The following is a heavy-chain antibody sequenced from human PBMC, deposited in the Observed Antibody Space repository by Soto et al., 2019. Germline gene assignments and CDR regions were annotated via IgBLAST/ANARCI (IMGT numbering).Heavy chain of an antibody. CDR3: ARRENYRDTSGYYGFFDY. J-gene: IGHJ4*02. V-gene: IGHV4-31*03. CDR1: GGSINGGSYY. D-gene: IGHD3-22*01. Sequence: QVQLQESGPGLVTPLQTLSLTCTVSGGSINGGSYYWSWIRQHPGKGLEWIGYISDSWSTYYNPSLWTRATISVDTSKNPFSLKLNSVTAADTAVYSCARRENYRDTSGYYGFFDYWGQGTLVTVSS. CDR2: ISDSWST.